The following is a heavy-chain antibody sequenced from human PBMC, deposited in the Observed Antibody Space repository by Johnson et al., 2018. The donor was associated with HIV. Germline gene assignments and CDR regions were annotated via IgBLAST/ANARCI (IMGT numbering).Heavy chain of an antibody. J-gene: IGHJ3*02. D-gene: IGHD4/OR15-4a*01. V-gene: IGHV3-30*14. CDR3: ARDFIPDSTFFYDATSYFPDALDI. CDR2: ISYDGSTK. CDR1: GFTFSSYA. Sequence: QVQLVESGGGVVQPGRSLRLSCVASGFTFSSYAMLLVRQAPGKVLDWVAVISYDGSTKYYADSVRGRLPISRDICKNRLYLPMNSLRAEDTAVYYCARDFIPDSTFFYDATSYFPDALDIWGQGTLVTVSS.